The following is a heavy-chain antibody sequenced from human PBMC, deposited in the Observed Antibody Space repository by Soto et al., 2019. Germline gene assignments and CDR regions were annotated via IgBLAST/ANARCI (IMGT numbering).Heavy chain of an antibody. CDR2: INAGNGNT. V-gene: IGHV1-3*01. CDR1: GYTFTSYA. J-gene: IGHJ4*02. CDR3: AGDYCTNGVCLALDY. D-gene: IGHD2-8*01. Sequence: ASVKVSCKASGYTFTSYAMHWVRQAPGQRLEWMGWINAGNGNTKYSQKFQGRVTITRDTSASTAYMELSSLRSEDTAVYYCAGDYCTNGVCLALDYWGQGTLVTVSS.